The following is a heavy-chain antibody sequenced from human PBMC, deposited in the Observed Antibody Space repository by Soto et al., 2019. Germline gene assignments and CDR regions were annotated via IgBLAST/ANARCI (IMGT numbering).Heavy chain of an antibody. Sequence: QPGGSLRLSCAASGFTFSSYAMSWVRQAPGKGLEWVSAISGSGGSTYYADSVKGRFTISRDNSKNTLYLQMNSLRSEDTAVYYCAKSSSSWYFKKNYYGMDVWGQGTTVTVSS. CDR2: ISGSGGST. CDR3: AKSSSSWYFKKNYYGMDV. CDR1: GFTFSSYA. J-gene: IGHJ6*02. V-gene: IGHV3-23*01. D-gene: IGHD6-13*01.